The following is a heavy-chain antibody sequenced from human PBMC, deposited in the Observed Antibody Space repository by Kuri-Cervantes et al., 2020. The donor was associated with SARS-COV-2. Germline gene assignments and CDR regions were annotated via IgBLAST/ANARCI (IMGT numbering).Heavy chain of an antibody. CDR1: GFTFSSYW. CDR2: IKQDGSEK. Sequence: GESLKISCAAPGFTFSSYWMSWVRQAPGKGLEWVANIKQDGSEKYYVDSVKGRFTISRDNAKNSLYLQMDSLRVEDTAVYYCARDADSSSWYAYWGQGALVTVSS. V-gene: IGHV3-7*01. CDR3: ARDADSSSWYAY. D-gene: IGHD3-22*01. J-gene: IGHJ4*02.